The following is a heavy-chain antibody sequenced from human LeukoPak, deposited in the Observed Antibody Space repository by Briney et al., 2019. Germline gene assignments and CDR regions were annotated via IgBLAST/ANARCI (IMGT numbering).Heavy chain of an antibody. Sequence: GASVKVSCKTSGYTLTDRYVHWVRQAPGQGLEWLGWINPKSGDTNFAQKFQGRVTMAGDTSVNTAYMELNRLTSDDTATYYCARATGYHDSSGYYRSFYFDYWGQGSLVTVSS. J-gene: IGHJ4*02. CDR3: ARATGYHDSSGYYRSFYFDY. V-gene: IGHV1-2*02. CDR1: GYTLTDRY. D-gene: IGHD3-22*01. CDR2: INPKSGDT.